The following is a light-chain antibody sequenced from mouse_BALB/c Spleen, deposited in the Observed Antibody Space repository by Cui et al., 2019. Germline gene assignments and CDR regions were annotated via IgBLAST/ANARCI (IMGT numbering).Light chain of an antibody. J-gene: IGKJ5*01. Sequence: QIVLTQSPVIMSASPVEKVTMTCSASSSVRYMHWYQQKAGTSPKRWIYDTSKLASGVPARFSGSGSGTSYSLTISSMEAEDAATYYCQQWSSNPPTFGAGTKLELK. CDR1: SSVRY. CDR3: QQWSSNPPT. V-gene: IGKV4-59*01. CDR2: DTS.